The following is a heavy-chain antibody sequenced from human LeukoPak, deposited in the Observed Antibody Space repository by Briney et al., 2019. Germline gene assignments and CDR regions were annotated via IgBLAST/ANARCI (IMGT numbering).Heavy chain of an antibody. CDR1: GYTFTSYY. CDR3: ARGGSGSRIVGTTIRHPGMIDY. CDR2: INPSGGST. D-gene: IGHD1-26*01. J-gene: IGHJ4*02. Sequence: GASVKVSCKASGYTFTSYYMHWVRQAPGQGLEWMGIINPSGGSTSYAQKFQGRVTMTRDTSTSTVYMELSSLRSEDTAEYYCARGGSGSRIVGTTIRHPGMIDYWGQGTLVTVSS. V-gene: IGHV1-46*01.